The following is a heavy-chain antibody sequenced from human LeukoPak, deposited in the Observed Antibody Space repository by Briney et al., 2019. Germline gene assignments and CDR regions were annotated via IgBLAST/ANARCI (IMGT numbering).Heavy chain of an antibody. Sequence: SGGSLRLSCAASGFTFSSYWMHWVRQAPGKGLEWVSYISSSGSSIYYADSVKGRFTISRDNAKNSLYLQMNSLRAEDTAVYYCARENYYGSGSGDYFDNWGQGTLVTVSS. D-gene: IGHD3-10*01. CDR2: ISSSGSSI. J-gene: IGHJ4*02. CDR3: ARENYYGSGSGDYFDN. V-gene: IGHV3-48*04. CDR1: GFTFSSYW.